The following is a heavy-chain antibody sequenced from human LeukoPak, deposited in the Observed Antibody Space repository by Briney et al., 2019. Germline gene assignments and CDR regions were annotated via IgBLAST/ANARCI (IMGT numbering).Heavy chain of an antibody. V-gene: IGHV1-2*02. CDR1: GYTFTGYY. CDR2: INLNSGGT. J-gene: IGHJ4*02. CDR3: ARAARIYFDTIFIGFDG. Sequence: ASVKVSCTASGYTFTGYYMHWVRQAPGQGLEWMGWINLNSGGTNYAQKLQGRVTMTRDTSISTAYMELSRLRSEDTAVYYCARAARIYFDTIFIGFDGWGQGTLVTVSS. D-gene: IGHD3-9*01.